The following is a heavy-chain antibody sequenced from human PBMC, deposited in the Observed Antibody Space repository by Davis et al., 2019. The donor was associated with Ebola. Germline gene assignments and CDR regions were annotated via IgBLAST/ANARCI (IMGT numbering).Heavy chain of an antibody. CDR1: GFTFSDYY. CDR2: IRGSSTYI. D-gene: IGHD3-10*01. CDR3: ARENRGVIIS. Sequence: GGSLRLSCAASGFTFSDYYMSWIRQAPGMGLEWISYIRGSSTYINYPDSVKGRFTISRDNAKNSLYLQMNSLRAEDTAVYYCARENRGVIISWGQGTLVTVSS. V-gene: IGHV3-11*06. J-gene: IGHJ5*02.